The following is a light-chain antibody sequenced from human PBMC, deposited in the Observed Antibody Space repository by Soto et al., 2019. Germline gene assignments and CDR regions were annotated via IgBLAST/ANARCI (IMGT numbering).Light chain of an antibody. J-gene: IGKJ5*01. CDR1: QSVTSN. CDR2: DAS. V-gene: IGKV3-15*01. CDR3: QQYNNWPSIT. Sequence: EIVMTQSPVTLSVSPGERATLSCRASQSVTSNLAWYQQKPGQPPRLLIYDASTRATGIPARFSGSGSGTEFTLTISSLQYEDVAVYYCQQYNNWPSITFGQGTRLEIK.